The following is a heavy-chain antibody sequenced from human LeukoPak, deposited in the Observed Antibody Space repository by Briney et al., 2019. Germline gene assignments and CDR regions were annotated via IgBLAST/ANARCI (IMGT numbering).Heavy chain of an antibody. V-gene: IGHV3-7*01. Sequence: GGSLRLSCAVSGFTLSDYWMRWVRQAPGKGLEWVAAINKDGSEIQYVNSVKGRFTISRDNARNSVYLQMTSLGVEDTAVYYCATYTQHFGAPGGADYWGLGTLVTVSS. CDR3: ATYTQHFGAPGGADY. D-gene: IGHD2-8*02. CDR1: GFTLSDYW. J-gene: IGHJ4*02. CDR2: INKDGSEI.